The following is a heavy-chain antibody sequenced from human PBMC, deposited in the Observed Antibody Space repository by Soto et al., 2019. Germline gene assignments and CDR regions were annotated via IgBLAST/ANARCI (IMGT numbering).Heavy chain of an antibody. CDR1: GFTFDDYT. D-gene: IGHD2-2*01. V-gene: IGHV3-43*01. J-gene: IGHJ4*02. Sequence: HPGGSLRLSCAASGFTFDDYTMHWVRQAPGKGLEWVSLISWDGGSTYYADSVKGRFTISRDNSKNSLYLQMNSLRTEDTALYYCAKDESDIVVVPAAMSIDYWGQGTLVTVSS. CDR3: AKDESDIVVVPAAMSIDY. CDR2: ISWDGGST.